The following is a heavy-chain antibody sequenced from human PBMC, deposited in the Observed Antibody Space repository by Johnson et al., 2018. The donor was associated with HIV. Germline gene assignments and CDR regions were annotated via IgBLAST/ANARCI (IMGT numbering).Heavy chain of an antibody. V-gene: IGHV3-30*18. D-gene: IGHD4-17*01. CDR2: ISYDGSNK. J-gene: IGHJ3*02. CDR1: GFTFSDYY. Sequence: QVQLVESGGGLVQPGGSLRLSCAASGFTFSDYYMSWIRQAPGKGLEWVAVISYDGSNKYYADSVKGRFTISRDNSKNTLYLQMNSLRAEDTAVYYCAKVDGYGDWGGAFDIWGQGTMVTVSS. CDR3: AKVDGYGDWGGAFDI.